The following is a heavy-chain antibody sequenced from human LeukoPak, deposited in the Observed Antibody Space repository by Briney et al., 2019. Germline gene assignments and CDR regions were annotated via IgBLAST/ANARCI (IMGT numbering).Heavy chain of an antibody. CDR3: AKDASSGSSWYYFDY. V-gene: IGHV3-9*01. J-gene: IGHJ4*02. CDR2: ISWNSGSI. CDR1: GFTFDDYA. D-gene: IGHD6-13*01. Sequence: PGRSLRLSCAASGFTFDDYAMHWVRQAPGNGLGWVSGISWNSGSIGYADSVKGRFTISRDNAKNSLYLQMNSLRAEDTALYYCAKDASSGSSWYYFDYWGQGTLVTVSS.